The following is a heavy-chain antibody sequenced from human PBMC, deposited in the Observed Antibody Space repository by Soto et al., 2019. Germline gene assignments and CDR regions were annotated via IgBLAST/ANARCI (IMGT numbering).Heavy chain of an antibody. CDR2: IKSKIDGGTT. CDR3: PTAPQRALTEETARS. J-gene: IGHJ5*02. Sequence: EVQLVESGGGLVKPGGSLRLSCTVSGFIVSSAWMNWVRQAPGKGLEWVGRIKSKIDGGTTDYAAPVQGRFTISLEDSKNKFHLQMERLGTEDTGVYYCPTAPQRALTEETARSWGQGTLVTVSS. D-gene: IGHD2-21*02. CDR1: GFIVSSAW. V-gene: IGHV3-15*07.